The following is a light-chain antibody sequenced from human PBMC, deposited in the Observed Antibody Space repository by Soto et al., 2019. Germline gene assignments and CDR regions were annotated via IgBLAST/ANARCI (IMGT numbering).Light chain of an antibody. CDR3: QQRSNRNPVT. CDR1: QSVKTS. V-gene: IGKV3-11*01. Sequence: EILLSQSPGVLSLSPGQRATLTCRASQSVKTSLAWYQQQPGQPPRLLIYDDYTMANGIPAMFSGSGSGTKFSPPISGMEHEDVSAYFCQQRSNRNPVTFGGGTKVQI. CDR2: DDY. J-gene: IGKJ4*01.